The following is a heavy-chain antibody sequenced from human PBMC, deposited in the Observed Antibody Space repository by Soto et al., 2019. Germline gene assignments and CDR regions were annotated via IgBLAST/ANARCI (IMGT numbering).Heavy chain of an antibody. V-gene: IGHV4-59*12. CDR3: ARTRGRGQWRDFYFDF. Sequence: SETLSLTCTVSGGPIAPFYWTWIRQSPGKGLESIGSVYYNGSTNYNPALKGRVTISLDTSKSQFSLRLSSVTAADTAVYYCARTRGRGQWRDFYFDFWGQGSLVTVSS. CDR2: VYYNGST. CDR1: GGPIAPFY. D-gene: IGHD6-19*01. J-gene: IGHJ4*02.